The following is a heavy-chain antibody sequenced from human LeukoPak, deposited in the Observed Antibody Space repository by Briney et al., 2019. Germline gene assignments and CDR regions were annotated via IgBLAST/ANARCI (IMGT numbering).Heavy chain of an antibody. J-gene: IGHJ4*02. D-gene: IGHD3-22*01. V-gene: IGHV1-18*01. Sequence: GASVKVSCKASGYTFTSYGINWVRQAPGQGLEWMGWISAYNGNTNYAQKLQGRVTMTTDTSTSTAYMELRSLRSDDTAVYYCARVPYYYDSSGYQDYWGQGTLVTASS. CDR2: ISAYNGNT. CDR1: GYTFTSYG. CDR3: ARVPYYYDSSGYQDY.